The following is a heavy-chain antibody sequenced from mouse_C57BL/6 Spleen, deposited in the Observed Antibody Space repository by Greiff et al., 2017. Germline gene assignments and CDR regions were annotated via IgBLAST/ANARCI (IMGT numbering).Heavy chain of an antibody. CDR1: GYTFTSYW. CDR3: ARSFTGGDAMGC. D-gene: IGHD1-1*02. V-gene: IGHV1-50*01. J-gene: IGHJ4*01. Sequence: QVQLQQPGAELVKPGASVKLSCKASGYTFTSYWMQWVKQRPGQGLEWIGEIDPSGGYTNYNQKFKSKATLTVDTSSSTAYMQLSSLTSEDSAVYYCARSFTGGDAMGCWGQGTTVTVAS. CDR2: IDPSGGYT.